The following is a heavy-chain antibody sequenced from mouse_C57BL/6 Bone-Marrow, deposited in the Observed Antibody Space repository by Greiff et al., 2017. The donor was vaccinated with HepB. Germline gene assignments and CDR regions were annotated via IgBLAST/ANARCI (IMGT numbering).Heavy chain of an antibody. CDR3: ARGGNYRFAY. J-gene: IGHJ3*01. CDR1: GYTFTSYW. D-gene: IGHD2-1*01. Sequence: VQLQQPGAELVMPGASVKLSCKASGYTFTSYWMHWVKQRPGQGLEWIGEIDPSDSYTNYNQKFKGKSTLTVDKSSSTAYMQLSSLTSEDSAVYYCARGGNYRFAYWGQVTLVTVSA. V-gene: IGHV1-69*01. CDR2: IDPSDSYT.